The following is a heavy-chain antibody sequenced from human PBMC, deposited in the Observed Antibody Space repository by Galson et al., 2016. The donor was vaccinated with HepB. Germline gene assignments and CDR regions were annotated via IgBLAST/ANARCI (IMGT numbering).Heavy chain of an antibody. CDR1: GDSISSYY. Sequence: SETLSLTCNVSGDSISSYYWSWIRQSPGMRLEWIGYIYYSGSTSYNPSLKSRVTISLDRPKNQFSLKLTSVTAADTAVYYCSGGYEAFDFWGPGTTVTVSS. CDR2: IYYSGST. D-gene: IGHD3-16*01. CDR3: SGGYEAFDF. V-gene: IGHV4-59*12. J-gene: IGHJ3*01.